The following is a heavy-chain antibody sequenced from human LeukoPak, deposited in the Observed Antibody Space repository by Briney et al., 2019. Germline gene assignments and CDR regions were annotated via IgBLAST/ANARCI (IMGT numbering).Heavy chain of an antibody. Sequence: PGGSLRLSCAASGFTFSSYSMNWVRQAPGKGLEWVSSISSSSSYIYYADSVKGRFTISRDNAKNSLYLQMNSLRAEDTAVYYCARDRSTSCYCFDYWGQGTLVTVSS. D-gene: IGHD2-2*01. CDR3: ARDRSTSCYCFDY. V-gene: IGHV3-21*01. J-gene: IGHJ4*02. CDR2: ISSSSSYI. CDR1: GFTFSSYS.